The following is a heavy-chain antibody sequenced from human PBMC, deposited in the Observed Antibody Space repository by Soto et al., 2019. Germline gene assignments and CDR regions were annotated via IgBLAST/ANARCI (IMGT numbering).Heavy chain of an antibody. V-gene: IGHV4-34*01. CDR2: IHHSGRT. CDR3: ATGECSSNYCFTRWALDI. J-gene: IGHJ3*02. D-gene: IGHD2-2*01. CDR1: GGSFSGYY. Sequence: SETLSLTCAVYGGSFSGYYWTWIRQTPGKGLEWIGEIHHSGRTNYNPSLKIRVSISADTSKTQVSLNLTSVTAADTAVYYSATGECSSNYCFTRWALDIWGQGTVVTVSS.